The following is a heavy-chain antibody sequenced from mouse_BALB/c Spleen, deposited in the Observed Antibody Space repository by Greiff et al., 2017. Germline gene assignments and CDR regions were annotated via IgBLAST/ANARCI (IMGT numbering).Heavy chain of an antibody. V-gene: IGHV5-17*02. Sequence: EVMLVESGGGLVQPGGSRKLSCAASGFTFSSFGMHWVRQAPEKGLEWVAYISSGSSTIYYADTVKGRFTISRDNPKNTLFLQMTSLRSEDTAMYYCARGYLRSYYFDDWGQGTTLTVSS. CDR3: ARGYLRSYYFDD. J-gene: IGHJ2*01. D-gene: IGHD1-1*01. CDR1: GFTFSSFG. CDR2: ISSGSSTI.